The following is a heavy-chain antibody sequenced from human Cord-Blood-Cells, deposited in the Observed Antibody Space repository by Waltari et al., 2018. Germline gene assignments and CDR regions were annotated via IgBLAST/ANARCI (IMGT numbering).Heavy chain of an antibody. J-gene: IGHJ1*01. Sequence: QVQLQQWGAGLSKPSETLSLTCDVHRRSFSGYYCSCIRQTPGQGLEWIGAINHSRSTNYNPSLKSRVTISVDASKNQFSLKLSSVTASGTAVYYCARGRRVVVVAATNAEYFQHWCQGTLVRVSS. CDR3: ARGRRVVVVAATNAEYFQH. CDR2: INHSRST. CDR1: RRSFSGYY. D-gene: IGHD2-15*01. V-gene: IGHV4-34*01.